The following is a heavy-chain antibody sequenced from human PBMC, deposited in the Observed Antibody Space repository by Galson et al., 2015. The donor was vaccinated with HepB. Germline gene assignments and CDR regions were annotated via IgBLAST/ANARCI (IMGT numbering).Heavy chain of an antibody. CDR1: GFRFSSYA. CDR2: YSGSYDTT. Sequence: SLRLSCAASGFRFSSYAMSWVRQAPGKGLQWVSTYSGSYDTTYYTDPVKGRLTISRDNSNNTLYLQMNNLRVEDTAVYYCAKVTGWELQGFDSWGQGTLVTVSS. J-gene: IGHJ4*02. CDR3: AKVTGWELQGFDS. V-gene: IGHV3-23*01. D-gene: IGHD3-9*01.